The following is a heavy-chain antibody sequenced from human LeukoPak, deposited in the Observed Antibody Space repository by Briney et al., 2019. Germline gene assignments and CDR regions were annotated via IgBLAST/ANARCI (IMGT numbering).Heavy chain of an antibody. CDR1: GGSISSYY. V-gene: IGHV4-4*07. Sequence: SETLSLTCTVSGGSISSYYWSWIRQPAGKGLEWIGRIYTSGSTNYNPSLKSRVTISVDTSKNQFSLKLSSVTAADTAVYYCARDLRYCSSTSCYPYYFDYWGQGTLVTVSS. D-gene: IGHD2-2*01. CDR3: ARDLRYCSSTSCYPYYFDY. CDR2: IYTSGST. J-gene: IGHJ4*02.